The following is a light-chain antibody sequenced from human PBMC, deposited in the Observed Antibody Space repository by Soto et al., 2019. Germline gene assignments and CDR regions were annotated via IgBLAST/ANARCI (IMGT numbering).Light chain of an antibody. CDR1: QNINKW. CDR3: QQYKSYST. Sequence: DIQMTQSPSTLSASVGDRVTITCRASQNINKWLAWYQQKPGKAPKLLIYEASTLEGGVPSRFSGSGSGTESTLTISSLQPDDFATYWCQQYKSYSTFGQGTKVDIK. CDR2: EAS. V-gene: IGKV1-5*03. J-gene: IGKJ1*01.